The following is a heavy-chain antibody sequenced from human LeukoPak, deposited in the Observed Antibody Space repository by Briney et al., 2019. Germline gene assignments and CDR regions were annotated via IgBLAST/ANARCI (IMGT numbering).Heavy chain of an antibody. D-gene: IGHD2-15*01. CDR1: GYTFTSYY. CDR2: INPSGGST. Sequence: ASVKVSCKASGYTFTSYYMHWVRQAPGQELEWMGIINPSGGSTSYAQKFQGRVTMTRDTSTSTVYMELSSLRSEDTAVYYCAVLRLLAATPDGGPYWGQGTLVTVSS. J-gene: IGHJ4*02. CDR3: AVLRLLAATPDGGPY. V-gene: IGHV1-46*01.